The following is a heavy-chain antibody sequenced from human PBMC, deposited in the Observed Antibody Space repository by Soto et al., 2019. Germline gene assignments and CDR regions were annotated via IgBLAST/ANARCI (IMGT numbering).Heavy chain of an antibody. D-gene: IGHD2-21*02. V-gene: IGHV3-33*01. CDR3: ARDRGGNFYYYYGMDV. CDR2: IWYDGSNK. CDR1: GFTFSSYG. J-gene: IGHJ6*02. Sequence: QVQLVESGGGVVQPGRSLRLSCAASGFTFSSYGMHWVRQAPGKGLEWVAVIWYDGSNKYYADSVKGRFTISRDNSKNTLYLQMNSLRAEDTPVYYCARDRGGNFYYYYGMDVWGQGTTVTVSS.